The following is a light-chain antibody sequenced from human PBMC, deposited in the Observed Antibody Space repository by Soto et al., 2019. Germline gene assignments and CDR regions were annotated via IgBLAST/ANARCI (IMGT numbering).Light chain of an antibody. CDR2: GAS. J-gene: IGKJ4*01. CDR1: QSVTTS. Sequence: MTPFPATLSVITGTRAALSCRASQSVTTSVAWYQQKPGQAPRLLIYGASTRATGIPVRFSGSGSGTEFTLTISRRDAEDFAVYYCQQGSNWPPALTFGGGTKVDIK. CDR3: QQGSNWPPALT. V-gene: IGKV3-15*01.